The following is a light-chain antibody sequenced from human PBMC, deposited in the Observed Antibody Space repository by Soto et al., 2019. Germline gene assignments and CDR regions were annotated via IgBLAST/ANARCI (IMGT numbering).Light chain of an antibody. CDR3: QPYASSLGGHWV. V-gene: IGLV1-40*01. J-gene: IGLJ3*02. CDR1: SSNIGAGYD. Sequence: QSVLTQPPSVSGAPGQRVTISCTGSSSNIGAGYDVHWYQQLPGTAPKLLIYGNSNRPSGVPDRFSGSKSGTSASLAITGPRAEDGVDYNSQPYASSLGGHWVLGGGPNLT. CDR2: GNS.